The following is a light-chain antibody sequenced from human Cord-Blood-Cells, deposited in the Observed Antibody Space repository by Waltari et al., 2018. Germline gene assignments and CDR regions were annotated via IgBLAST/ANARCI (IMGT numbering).Light chain of an antibody. J-gene: IGLJ1*01. CDR1: SSDVGGYNY. CDR3: SSYTSSSTLEV. V-gene: IGLV2-14*01. CDR2: DVS. Sequence: QSALTQPASVSGSPGQSITISCTGTSSDVGGYNYVSWYQQHPGKAPKLMIYDVSNRPSGVSNRFSGSKSGNTASLTISGLQAEDEADYSCSSYTSSSTLEVIGTGTKVTVL.